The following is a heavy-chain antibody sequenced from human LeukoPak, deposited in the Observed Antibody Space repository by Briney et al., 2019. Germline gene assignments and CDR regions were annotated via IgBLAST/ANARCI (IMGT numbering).Heavy chain of an antibody. CDR2: IIPILGIA. CDR3: ARENLAYMVRGVYKYFDY. D-gene: IGHD3-10*01. CDR1: GGTFSSYA. Sequence: ASVTVSCKASGGTFSSYAISWVRQAPGQGLEWMGRIIPILGIANYAQKFQGRVTITADKSTSTAYMELSSLRSEDTAVYYCARENLAYMVRGVYKYFDYWGQGTLVTVSS. V-gene: IGHV1-69*04. J-gene: IGHJ4*02.